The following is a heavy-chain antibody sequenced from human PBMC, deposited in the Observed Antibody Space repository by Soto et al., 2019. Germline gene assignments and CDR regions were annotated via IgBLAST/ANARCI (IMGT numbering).Heavy chain of an antibody. CDR2: IWYDGDNE. D-gene: IGHD5-18*01. V-gene: IGHV3-33*01. CDR3: ARGSGYSYGYLGY. Sequence: ESGGGVVQPGRSLRLSCAASGFTFSSYGMHWVRQAPGKGLEWVAVIWYDGDNEYYADSVKGRFTISRDNSKNTLYLQMNSLRAEDTAVYYCARGSGYSYGYLGYWGQGTLVTVSS. J-gene: IGHJ4*02. CDR1: GFTFSSYG.